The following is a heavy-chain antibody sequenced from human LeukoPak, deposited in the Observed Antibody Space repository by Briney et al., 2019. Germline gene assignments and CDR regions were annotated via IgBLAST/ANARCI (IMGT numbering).Heavy chain of an antibody. Sequence: GGSLRLSCAAPGFTFSNYWMSWVRQAPGKGLEWVANIKQDGSEKYYVDSVKGRFTISRDNAKNSLYLQMDSLRAEDTAVYYCARTTGIDWYFDYWGQGTLVTVSS. J-gene: IGHJ4*02. D-gene: IGHD1-1*01. CDR2: IKQDGSEK. V-gene: IGHV3-7*01. CDR1: GFTFSNYW. CDR3: ARTTGIDWYFDY.